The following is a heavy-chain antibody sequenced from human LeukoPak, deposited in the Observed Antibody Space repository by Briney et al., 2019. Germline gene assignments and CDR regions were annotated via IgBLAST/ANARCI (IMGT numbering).Heavy chain of an antibody. CDR3: AQYIRQSGTYYFDY. CDR2: IYYNGDT. V-gene: IGHV4-59*01. Sequence: KSSETLSLTCTVSGGSISPYYWSWIRQSPGKGLEWLGYIYYNGDTNYNPSLKGRVTISLDSSKNQFSLKLSSVTAADTAVYYCAQYIRQSGTYYFDYWGQGSLVTVSS. J-gene: IGHJ4*02. D-gene: IGHD3-10*01. CDR1: GGSISPYY.